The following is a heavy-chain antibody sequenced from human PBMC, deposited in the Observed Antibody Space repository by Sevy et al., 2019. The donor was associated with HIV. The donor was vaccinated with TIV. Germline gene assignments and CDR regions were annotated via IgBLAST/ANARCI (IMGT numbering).Heavy chain of an antibody. CDR3: AGVGRISSWYPRQNYYYYGMDV. J-gene: IGHJ6*02. D-gene: IGHD6-13*01. CDR1: GGSFSGYY. Sequence: SETLSLTCAVYGGSFSGYYWSWIRQPPGKGLEWIGEINHSGSTNYNPSLKSRVTISVDTSKNQFSLKLSSVTAADTAVYYCAGVGRISSWYPRQNYYYYGMDVWGQGTTVTVSS. CDR2: INHSGST. V-gene: IGHV4-34*01.